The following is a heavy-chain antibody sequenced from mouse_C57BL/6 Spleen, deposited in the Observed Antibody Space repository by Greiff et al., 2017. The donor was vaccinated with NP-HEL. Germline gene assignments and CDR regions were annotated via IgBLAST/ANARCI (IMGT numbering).Heavy chain of an antibody. CDR3: AKRAYDYDGYAMDY. J-gene: IGHJ4*01. V-gene: IGHV1-69*01. D-gene: IGHD2-4*01. Sequence: QVQLQQPGAELVMPGASVKLSCKASGYTFTSYWMHWVKQRPGQGLEWIGEIDPSDSYTNYNQKFKGKSTLTVDKSSSTAYMQLSSLTSEDSAVYYCAKRAYDYDGYAMDYWGQGTSVTVSS. CDR2: IDPSDSYT. CDR1: GYTFTSYW.